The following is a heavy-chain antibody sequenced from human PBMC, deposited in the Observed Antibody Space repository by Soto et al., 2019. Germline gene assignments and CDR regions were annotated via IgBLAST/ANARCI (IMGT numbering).Heavy chain of an antibody. V-gene: IGHV3-74*01. CDR3: ACWGHIVPVDNSDFDR. D-gene: IGHD2-8*02. CDR1: GFPFTNYW. Sequence: PGGSLRLSCAASGFPFTNYWMNLVRQTPGKGLMWVSRISPDGSDVGYADSVEGRFTVSRDNAKNTLYLQMHSLRAEDTAMYYCACWGHIVPVDNSDFDRWGQGTLVTVSS. J-gene: IGHJ4*02. CDR2: ISPDGSDV.